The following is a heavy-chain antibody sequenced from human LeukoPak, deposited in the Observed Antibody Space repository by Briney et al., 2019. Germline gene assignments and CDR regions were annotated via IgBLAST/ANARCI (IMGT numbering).Heavy chain of an antibody. CDR1: GFTVSSNY. D-gene: IGHD3-3*01. CDR3: AKATLRKYDFWSGYPPHYFDY. V-gene: IGHV3-53*01. CDR2: IYSGGST. Sequence: GGSLRLSCAASGFTVSSNYMSWVRQAPGKGLEWVSVIYSGGSTYYADSVKGRFTISRDNSKNTLYLQMNSLRAEDTAVYYCAKATLRKYDFWSGYPPHYFDYWGQGTLVTVSS. J-gene: IGHJ4*02.